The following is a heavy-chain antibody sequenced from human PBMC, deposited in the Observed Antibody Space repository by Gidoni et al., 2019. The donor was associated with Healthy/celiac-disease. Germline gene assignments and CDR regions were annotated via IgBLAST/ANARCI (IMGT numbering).Heavy chain of an antibody. Sequence: QVQLQQWGAGLLKPSETLSLTCAVYGGSFSGYYWSWIRQPPGKGLEWIGEINHSGSTNYNPSLKSRVTISVDTSKNQFSLKLSSVTAADTAVYYCARGGYDFWSGYYGLDYWGQGTLVTVSS. J-gene: IGHJ4*02. D-gene: IGHD3-3*01. CDR1: GGSFSGYY. CDR3: ARGGYDFWSGYYGLDY. V-gene: IGHV4-34*01. CDR2: INHSGST.